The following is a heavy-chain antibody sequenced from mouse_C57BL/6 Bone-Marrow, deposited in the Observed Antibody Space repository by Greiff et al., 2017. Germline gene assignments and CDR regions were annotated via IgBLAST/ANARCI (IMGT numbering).Heavy chain of an antibody. J-gene: IGHJ2*01. CDR1: GYAFSSSW. CDR3: ARWDYDCLDY. V-gene: IGHV1-82*01. CDR2: IYPGDGDT. Sequence: QVQLKQSGPELVKPGASVKISCKASGYAFSSSWMNWVKQRPGKGLEWIGRIYPGDGDTNYNGKFKGKATLTADKSSSTAYMQLSSLTSEDSAVYYCARWDYDCLDYWGQGTTLTVSS. D-gene: IGHD2-4*01.